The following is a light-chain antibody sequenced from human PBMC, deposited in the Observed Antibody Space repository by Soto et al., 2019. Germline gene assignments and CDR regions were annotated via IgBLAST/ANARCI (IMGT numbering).Light chain of an antibody. Sequence: EIVLTQSPATLSLSPGDRATLSCRASQSVSVYLAWYQQKPGQSPRLLIYNASNRATGIPARFSGSGSGTDFTLTISALEPEDFAVYYCQQRSNWPPLITFGQGTRLEIK. J-gene: IGKJ5*01. CDR2: NAS. CDR1: QSVSVY. CDR3: QQRSNWPPLIT. V-gene: IGKV3-11*01.